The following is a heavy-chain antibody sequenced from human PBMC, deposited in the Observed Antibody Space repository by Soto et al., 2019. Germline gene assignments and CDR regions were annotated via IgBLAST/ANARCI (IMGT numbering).Heavy chain of an antibody. D-gene: IGHD3-22*01. V-gene: IGHV4-59*11. Sequence: SETLSLTCTVSGGFISSHYWSWIRQPPGKGLEWIGYINYSGSTNYNPSLKSRVTTSLDTSKNQFSLKLSSVTAADTAVYYCANYDSSGYGMDYWGQGTLVTVYS. CDR2: INYSGST. CDR1: GGFISSHY. J-gene: IGHJ4*02. CDR3: ANYDSSGYGMDY.